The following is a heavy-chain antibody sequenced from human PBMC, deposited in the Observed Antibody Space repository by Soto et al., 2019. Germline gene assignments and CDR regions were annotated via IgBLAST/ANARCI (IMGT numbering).Heavy chain of an antibody. V-gene: IGHV3-30*18. Sequence: QMQLVESGGGVVQPGRSLRLSCAASGFSFSKFGLHWVRQAPGRGLEWVAVISSDGNYRYYGDSVKGRFTISRDNSNNALYLQMNALRAEDTAVYYGANDISSGYFYGHDGVALWGVGTMVTVSS. CDR1: GFSFSKFG. J-gene: IGHJ3*01. CDR2: ISSDGNYR. CDR3: ANDISSGYFYGHDGVAL. D-gene: IGHD3-22*01.